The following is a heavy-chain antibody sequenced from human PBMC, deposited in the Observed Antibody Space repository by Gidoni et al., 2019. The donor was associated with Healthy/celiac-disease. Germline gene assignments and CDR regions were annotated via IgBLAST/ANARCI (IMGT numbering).Heavy chain of an antibody. CDR2: IYYSGST. Sequence: QLQLQESGPGLVKPSETLSLTCTVSGGSISSSSYYWGWLRQPPGKGLEWIGSIYYSGSTYYDPSLKSRVTISVDTSKNQFSLKLSSVTAADTAVYYCARHSGSRSRGHFDYWGQGTLVTVSS. J-gene: IGHJ4*02. D-gene: IGHD1-26*01. CDR3: ARHSGSRSRGHFDY. V-gene: IGHV4-39*01. CDR1: GGSISSSSYY.